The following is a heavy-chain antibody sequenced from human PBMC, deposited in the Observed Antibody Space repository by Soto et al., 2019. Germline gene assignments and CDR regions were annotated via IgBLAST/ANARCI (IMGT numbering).Heavy chain of an antibody. J-gene: IGHJ4*02. CDR1: GFTFSSYG. Sequence: QVPLVESGGGVVQPGRSLILACAASGFTFSSYGMHWVRQAPGKGLEWVAIVSYDGSNKYYADSVKGRFTISRDNSRNTLYLQMNSLRAEDTAVYYCAKALGELSPESYDYWGQGTLVTVSS. CDR2: VSYDGSNK. CDR3: AKALGELSPESYDY. V-gene: IGHV3-30*18. D-gene: IGHD3-16*02.